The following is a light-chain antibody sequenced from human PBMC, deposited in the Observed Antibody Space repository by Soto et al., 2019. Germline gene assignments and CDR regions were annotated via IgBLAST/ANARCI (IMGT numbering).Light chain of an antibody. CDR1: RSDGGGYKY. J-gene: IGLJ3*02. Sequence: QSALTQPASVSGSPGQSITIYCTGTRSDGGGYKYVSWYQQHPGKVPKLMIYEVSNRPSGVSNRFSGSKSGNTASLTISGLQAEDEADYYCSSYTSSSTLWVFGGGTKLTVL. CDR2: EVS. V-gene: IGLV2-14*01. CDR3: SSYTSSSTLWV.